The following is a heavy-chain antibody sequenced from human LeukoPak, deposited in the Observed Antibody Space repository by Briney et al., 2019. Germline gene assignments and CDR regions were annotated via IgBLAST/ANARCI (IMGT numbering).Heavy chain of an antibody. V-gene: IGHV5-10-1*01. D-gene: IGHD3-22*01. Sequence: GESLKISCKGSGYSFTSYWISWVRQMPGKGLEWMGRIDPSDSYTNYSPSFQGHVTISADKSISTAYLQWSSLKASDTAMYYCASDSSGRYFTGNYYYYYGMDVWGQGTTVTVSS. CDR1: GYSFTSYW. CDR2: IDPSDSYT. CDR3: ASDSSGRYFTGNYYYYYGMDV. J-gene: IGHJ6*02.